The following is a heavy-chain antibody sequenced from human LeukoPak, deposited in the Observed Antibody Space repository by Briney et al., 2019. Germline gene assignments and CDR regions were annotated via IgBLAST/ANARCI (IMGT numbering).Heavy chain of an antibody. CDR1: GFTFSSYS. Sequence: GGSLRLSCAASGFTFSSYSMNWVRQAPGKELEWVSSISSSSSYIYYADSVKGRFTISRDNAKNSLYLQMNSLRAEDTAVYYCAREGEHCSGTSCYTLHYYYYYMDVWGKGTTVTVSS. CDR3: AREGEHCSGTSCYTLHYYYYYMDV. D-gene: IGHD2-2*02. J-gene: IGHJ6*03. CDR2: ISSSSSYI. V-gene: IGHV3-21*01.